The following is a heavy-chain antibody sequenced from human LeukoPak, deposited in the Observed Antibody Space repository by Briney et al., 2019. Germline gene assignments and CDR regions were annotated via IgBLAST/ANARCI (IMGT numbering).Heavy chain of an antibody. CDR1: GGSISSYY. Sequence: SETLSLTCTVSGGSISSYYWSWIRQPPGKGLEWIAYISDIGSINYNPSLKSRVTISLETSKNQFSLKLGSVTAADTAVYYCAGHHPRNTVDFWGQGTLVTVSS. CDR3: AGHHPRNTVDF. V-gene: IGHV4-59*08. J-gene: IGHJ4*02. CDR2: ISDIGSI. D-gene: IGHD2-8*02.